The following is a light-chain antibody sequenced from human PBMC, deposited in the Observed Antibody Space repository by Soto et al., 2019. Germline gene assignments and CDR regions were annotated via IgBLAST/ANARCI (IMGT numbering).Light chain of an antibody. Sequence: QSVLTQPASVSGSPGQSITISCTGTSSDIGGYKYVSWYQQHPGKAPKLIIYEVTNRPSGVSDRFSDSKSGNTASLTISGLQAEDEADYYCSSYTIYSTLLLFGGGTKVTVL. V-gene: IGLV2-14*01. CDR2: EVT. CDR1: SSDIGGYKY. J-gene: IGLJ2*01. CDR3: SSYTIYSTLLL.